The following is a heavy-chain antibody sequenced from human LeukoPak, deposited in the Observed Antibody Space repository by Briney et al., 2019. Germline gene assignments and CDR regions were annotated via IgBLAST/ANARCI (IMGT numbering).Heavy chain of an antibody. D-gene: IGHD1-1*01. J-gene: IGHJ5*01. CDR1: GDSISSSNW. Sequence: SETLSLTCAVSGDSISSSNWWGWVRQPPGKGLEWIGEIYHSGRTNYNPSLKSRVTISVDKSKNQFSLKVSSVTAADTAVYFCATANYFSIDSWGQGTQVTVSS. CDR2: IYHSGRT. V-gene: IGHV4-4*02. CDR3: ATANYFSIDS.